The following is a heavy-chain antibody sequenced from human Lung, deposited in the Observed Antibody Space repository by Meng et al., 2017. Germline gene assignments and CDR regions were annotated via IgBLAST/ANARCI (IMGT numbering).Heavy chain of an antibody. Sequence: QVTLMQSGAEVKKPGGSGKVSCKAAGYTFTTYGISWVRQAPGQGLEWMGWISPYNGYTSSIQKFQGRVTMTTDTSTSTAYMELMSLGSDDTAVYYCAILSHCTGGTCYPYDYWGQGTLVTVSS. D-gene: IGHD2-15*01. V-gene: IGHV1-18*01. CDR2: ISPYNGYT. J-gene: IGHJ4*02. CDR1: GYTFTTYG. CDR3: AILSHCTGGTCYPYDY.